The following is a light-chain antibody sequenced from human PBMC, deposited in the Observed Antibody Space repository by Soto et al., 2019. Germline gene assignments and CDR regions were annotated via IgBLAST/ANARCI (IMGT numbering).Light chain of an antibody. V-gene: IGKV3-15*01. J-gene: IGKJ5*01. CDR1: QSVSSN. CDR2: GAS. CDR3: QQYNNWPPIT. Sequence: EIVLTQSPGTLSVSPGEGVTLSCRASQSVSSNLAWYQQRPGQAPRLLIYGASTRATGIPARFSGSGSGTEFTLTISSLQSEDFAVYYCQQYNNWPPITFGQGTRREIK.